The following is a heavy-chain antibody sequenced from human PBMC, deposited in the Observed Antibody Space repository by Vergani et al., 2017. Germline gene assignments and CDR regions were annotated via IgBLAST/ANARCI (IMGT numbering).Heavy chain of an antibody. CDR2: INPNSGGT. V-gene: IGHV1-2*02. Sequence: QVQLVQSGAEVKKPGASVKVSCKASGYTFTGYYMHWARQAPGQGLEWMGWINPNSGGTNYAQKFQGRVTMTRDTSISTAYMELSRLRSDDTAVYYCAREDSYYDFWSGYGRPAGYFDYWGQGTLVTVSS. CDR1: GYTFTGYY. D-gene: IGHD3-3*01. CDR3: AREDSYYDFWSGYGRPAGYFDY. J-gene: IGHJ4*02.